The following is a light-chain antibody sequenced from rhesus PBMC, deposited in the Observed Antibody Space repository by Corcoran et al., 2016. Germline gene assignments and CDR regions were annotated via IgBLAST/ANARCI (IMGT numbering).Light chain of an antibody. CDR1: QSINSW. CDR2: KAS. V-gene: IGKV1-22*01. J-gene: IGKJ4*01. Sequence: DIQMTQSPSSLSASVGDTVTITCRASQSINSWLAWYQQKPGKAPKFLIYKASSLQTGVSSRFSGSGSGTNFTLTISSLQPEDVATYYCLQDYTPPLTFGGGTKVEIK. CDR3: LQDYTPPLT.